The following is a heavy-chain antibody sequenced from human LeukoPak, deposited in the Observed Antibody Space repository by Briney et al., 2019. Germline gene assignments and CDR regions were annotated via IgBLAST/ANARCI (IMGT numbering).Heavy chain of an antibody. J-gene: IGHJ4*02. CDR1: GFTFSSYW. V-gene: IGHV3-74*01. Sequence: GGSLRLSCAASGFTFSSYWMHWVRQAPGKGLVWVSRINSDGSNTNYADSVKGRFSISRDNAKNTLYLQMNSLRAEDTAVFYCARVRDISGHWGFLDYWGQGTLVTVSS. D-gene: IGHD6-19*01. CDR3: ARVRDISGHWGFLDY. CDR2: INSDGSNT.